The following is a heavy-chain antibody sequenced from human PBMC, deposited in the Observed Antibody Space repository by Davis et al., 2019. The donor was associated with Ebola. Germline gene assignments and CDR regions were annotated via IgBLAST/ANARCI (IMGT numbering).Heavy chain of an antibody. V-gene: IGHV6-1*01. CDR2: TYYNSKWYN. J-gene: IGHJ4*02. CDR3: ARGFHSTGLGS. D-gene: IGHD6-19*01. CDR1: GDSVSSGG. Sequence: PSETLSLTCAISGDSVSSGGWNWIRQSPSRGLEWLGRTYYNSKWYNDYAVSVKSRTTINPDTSKNQFSLQLNSVTPEDTAVYYCARGFHSTGLGSWGQGTLVTVSS.